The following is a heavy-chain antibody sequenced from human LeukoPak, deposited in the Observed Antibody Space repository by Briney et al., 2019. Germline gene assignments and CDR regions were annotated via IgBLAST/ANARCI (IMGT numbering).Heavy chain of an antibody. CDR3: ATASRIWYFDY. CDR1: GDSISSDY. V-gene: IGHV4-59*01. J-gene: IGHJ4*02. CDR2: IYYSGST. Sequence: SETLSLTCTVSGDSISSDYWSWIRQPPGKGLEWIGYIYYSGSTNYNPSLKSRVTISVDTSKNQFSLKLSSVTAANTAVYYCATASRIWYFDYWGQGTLVTISS.